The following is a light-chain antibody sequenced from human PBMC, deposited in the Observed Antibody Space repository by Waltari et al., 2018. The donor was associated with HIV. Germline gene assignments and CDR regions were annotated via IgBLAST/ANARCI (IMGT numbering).Light chain of an antibody. V-gene: IGKV4-1*01. CDR1: QSVLSSSNNQNY. Sequence: DIVMTQSTDSLAVSLGERATNSCKSSQSVLSSSNNQNYLTWYQQKPGQPPKLIMYWASTRKSGVPDRFSGSGSGTDFTLTISSLQAEDVAVYYCQQFYSSPPTFGGGTKVEIK. CDR2: WAS. J-gene: IGKJ4*01. CDR3: QQFYSSPPT.